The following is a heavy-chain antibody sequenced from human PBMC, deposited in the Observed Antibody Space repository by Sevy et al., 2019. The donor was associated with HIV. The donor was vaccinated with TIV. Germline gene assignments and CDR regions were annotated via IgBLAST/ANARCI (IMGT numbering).Heavy chain of an antibody. CDR3: ARDSGYTGYD. Sequence: GGSLRLSCATSGFTFSTYSMNWVRQAPGKGLEWVSSISRSSTYIYYTDPVKGRFTRSRDNARNSLYLQRNSLRVDDTAVYYCARDSGYTGYDWGQGTLVTVSS. J-gene: IGHJ4*02. CDR1: GFTFSTYS. CDR2: ISRSSTYI. D-gene: IGHD5-12*01. V-gene: IGHV3-21*01.